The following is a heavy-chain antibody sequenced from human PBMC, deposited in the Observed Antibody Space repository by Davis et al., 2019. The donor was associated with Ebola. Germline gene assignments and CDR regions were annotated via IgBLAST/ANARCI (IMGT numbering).Heavy chain of an antibody. V-gene: IGHV1-8*01. CDR3: ARASVLVPTVITQY. Sequence: ASVKVSCKASGYSFTSFDVNWVRQAPGQGLEWVGRLNPDSGDTGYAQKFQGRVTITRDTSINTAYMELSSLGSEDTAVYYCARASVLVPTVITQYWGQGTLVTVSS. D-gene: IGHD2-2*01. CDR1: GYSFTSFD. CDR2: LNPDSGDT. J-gene: IGHJ4*02.